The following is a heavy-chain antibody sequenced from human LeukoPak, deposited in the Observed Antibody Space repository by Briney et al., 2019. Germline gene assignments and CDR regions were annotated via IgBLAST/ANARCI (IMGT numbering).Heavy chain of an antibody. Sequence: GRSLRLSCAASGFTFRSYGMHWVRQTPGKGLEWVAGIWYDGSNKYYADSVKGRFTISRDNSKNTLYLQMNSLRAEDTAVYYCARDYGGAAAGSNGDAFDIWGQGTMVTVSS. CDR1: GFTFRSYG. D-gene: IGHD6-13*01. V-gene: IGHV3-33*01. CDR3: ARDYGGAAAGSNGDAFDI. CDR2: IWYDGSNK. J-gene: IGHJ3*02.